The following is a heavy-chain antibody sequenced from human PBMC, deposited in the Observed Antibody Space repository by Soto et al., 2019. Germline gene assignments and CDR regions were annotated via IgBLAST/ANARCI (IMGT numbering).Heavy chain of an antibody. CDR3: ARSVFP. J-gene: IGHJ5*02. CDR1: GGSISSGGYY. V-gene: IGHV4-31*03. CDR2: IYYIGST. Sequence: QVQLQESGPGLVKPSQTLSLTCTVSGGSISSGGYYWNWIRQHPGKGLEWIGYIYYIGSTYYNPSLXSXFTISLDTSKNQFSLRLSSVTAADTAVYYCARSVFPWGQGTLVTVSS.